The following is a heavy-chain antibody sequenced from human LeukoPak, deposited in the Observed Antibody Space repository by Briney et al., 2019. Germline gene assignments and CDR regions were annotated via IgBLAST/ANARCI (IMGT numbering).Heavy chain of an antibody. CDR3: ARGTKKPNCSSTSCLRYTFYGAFDI. V-gene: IGHV3-21*01. CDR2: ISSSSSYI. D-gene: IGHD2-2*01. J-gene: IGHJ3*02. Sequence: GGSLRLSCAASGFTFSSYSMNWVRQAPGKGLEWVSSISSSSSYIYYADSVKGRFTISRDNAKNSLYLQMNSLRAEDTAVYYCARGTKKPNCSSTSCLRYTFYGAFDIWGQGTMVTVSS. CDR1: GFTFSSYS.